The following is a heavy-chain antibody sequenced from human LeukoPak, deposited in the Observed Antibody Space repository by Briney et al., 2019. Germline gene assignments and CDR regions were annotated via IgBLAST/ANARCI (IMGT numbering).Heavy chain of an antibody. D-gene: IGHD2-15*01. J-gene: IGHJ4*02. V-gene: IGHV3-72*01. CDR1: GFTFSDHY. CDR2: TRNKANSYTT. Sequence: GGSLRLSCAASGFTFSDHYMDWVRQAPGKGPEWVGRTRNKANSYTTEYAASVKGRFTISRDDSKNSLYLQMNSLKTEDTAVYYCARVMGYSSPLWGQGTLVTVSS. CDR3: ARVMGYSSPL.